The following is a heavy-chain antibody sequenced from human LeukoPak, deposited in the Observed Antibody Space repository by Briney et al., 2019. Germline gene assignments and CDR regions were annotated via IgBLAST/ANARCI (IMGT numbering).Heavy chain of an antibody. CDR2: IRSKANSYAT. CDR1: GFSFNDYY. CDR3: TSDYIAAAGNFDY. Sequence: GALRLSCAASGFSFNDYYMTWMRQAPGKGLEWVGRIRSKANSYATAYAASVKGRFTISRDDSKNTAYLQMNSLKTEDTAVYYCTSDYIAAAGNFDYWGQGTLVTVSS. V-gene: IGHV3-73*01. D-gene: IGHD6-13*01. J-gene: IGHJ4*02.